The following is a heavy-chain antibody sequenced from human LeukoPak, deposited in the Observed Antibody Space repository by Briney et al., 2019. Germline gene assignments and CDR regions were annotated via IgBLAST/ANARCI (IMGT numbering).Heavy chain of an antibody. CDR1: GFTFSSYT. J-gene: IGHJ4*02. Sequence: PGGSLRLSCAASGFTFSSYTMSWVRQAPGKGLEWVSAISGSGGSTYYADSVKGRFTISRDNAKNSLYLQMNSLRAEDTAVYYCARDYFRRRGIFDYWGQGTLVTVSS. CDR3: ARDYFRRRGIFDY. V-gene: IGHV3-23*01. CDR2: ISGSGGST. D-gene: IGHD3-9*01.